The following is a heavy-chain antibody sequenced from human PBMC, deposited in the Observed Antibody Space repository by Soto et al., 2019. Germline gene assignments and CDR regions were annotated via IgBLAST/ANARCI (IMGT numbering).Heavy chain of an antibody. V-gene: IGHV5-51*01. D-gene: IGHD1-1*01. Sequence: PGESLKISCKGSGYSFTSYWIGWVRQMPGKGLEWMGIIYPGDSDTRYSPSFQGQVTISVDKSISTAYVQWSSLKASDTAIYYCARGNHPPTYYFEYWGQGTLVTVSS. CDR3: ARGNHPPTYYFEY. CDR2: IYPGDSDT. J-gene: IGHJ4*02. CDR1: GYSFTSYW.